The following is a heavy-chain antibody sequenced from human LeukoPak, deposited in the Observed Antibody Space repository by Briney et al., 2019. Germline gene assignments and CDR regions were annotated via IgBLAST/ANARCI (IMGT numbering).Heavy chain of an antibody. CDR3: ARLEVGWQLLPFDS. CDR2: IYYSGST. D-gene: IGHD1-1*01. Sequence: SETLSLTCTVSGGSISSYYWSWIRQPPGKGLEWIAYIYYSGSTNYNPSLRSRVTLSLHTSKNQFSLNLSSVTAADTAVYYCARLEVGWQLLPFDSWGQGTLVTVSS. V-gene: IGHV4-59*08. CDR1: GGSISSYY. J-gene: IGHJ4*02.